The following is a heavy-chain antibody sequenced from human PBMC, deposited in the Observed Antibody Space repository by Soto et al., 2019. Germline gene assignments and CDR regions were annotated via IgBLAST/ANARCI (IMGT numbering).Heavy chain of an antibody. D-gene: IGHD4-4*01. CDR2: IIPIFGTA. CDR1: GGTFSSYA. Sequence: SVKVSCKASGGTFSSYAISWVRQAPGQGLEWMGGIIPIFGTANYAQKFQGRVTITADESTSTAYMELSSLRSEDTAVYYCARGRYYSNYANDYWGQGTLVTVSS. V-gene: IGHV1-69*13. J-gene: IGHJ4*02. CDR3: ARGRYYSNYANDY.